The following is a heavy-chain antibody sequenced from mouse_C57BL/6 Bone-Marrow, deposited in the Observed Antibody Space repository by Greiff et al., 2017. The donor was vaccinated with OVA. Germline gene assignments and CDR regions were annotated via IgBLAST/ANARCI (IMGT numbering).Heavy chain of an antibody. D-gene: IGHD1-1*01. Sequence: EVQLQQSGAELVRPGASVKLSCTASGFNINDYYMHWVKQRPEQGLEWIGRLDPEDGDTEYAPKFQGKATLTADTSSNTAYLPLSSLTSEDTAVYYCTRGGSSGNYFDDWGQGTTLTVSS. CDR2: LDPEDGDT. CDR1: GFNINDYY. V-gene: IGHV14-1*01. CDR3: TRGGSSGNYFDD. J-gene: IGHJ2*01.